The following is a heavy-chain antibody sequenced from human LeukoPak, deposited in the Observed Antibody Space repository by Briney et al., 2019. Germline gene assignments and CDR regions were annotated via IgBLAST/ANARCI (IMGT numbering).Heavy chain of an antibody. CDR1: GFTFSDYY. V-gene: IGHV3-11*04. J-gene: IGHJ4*02. D-gene: IGHD3-16*01. CDR3: ARGYIEGGFFDY. Sequence: GGSLRLSCAASGFTFSDYYMSWIRQAPGKGLEWVSYISSSGNSTYYSDSVRGRFTISRDNAKNSLHLQMNSLRAEDTAVYYCARGYIEGGFFDYWGQGTLVTVSS. CDR2: ISSSGNST.